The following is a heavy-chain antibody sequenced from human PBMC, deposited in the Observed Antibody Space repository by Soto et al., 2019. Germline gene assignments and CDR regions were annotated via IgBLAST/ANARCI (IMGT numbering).Heavy chain of an antibody. CDR1: GGSISSGDYY. CDR2: IYYSGST. J-gene: IGHJ5*02. V-gene: IGHV4-30-4*01. D-gene: IGHD3-3*01. CDR3: ARAETYYDFWSGHWFDP. Sequence: SETLSLTCTVSGGSISSGDYYWSWIRQPPGKGLEWIGYIYYSGSTYYNPSLKSRVTISVDTSKNQFSLKLSSVTAADTAVYYCARAETYYDFWSGHWFDPWGQGTLVTVS.